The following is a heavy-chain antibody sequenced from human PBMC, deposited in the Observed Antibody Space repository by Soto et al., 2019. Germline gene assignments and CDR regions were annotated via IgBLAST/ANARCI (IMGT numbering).Heavy chain of an antibody. Sequence: QVQLVESGGGVVQPGRSLRLSCAASGFTFSSYAMHWVRQAPGKGLEWVAVISYDGSNKYYADSVKGRFTISRDNSKNTLYLQMNSLRAEDTAVYHCARDNPAGLNYGEGNWFDPWGQGTLVTVSS. CDR2: ISYDGSNK. J-gene: IGHJ5*02. D-gene: IGHD4-17*01. CDR1: GFTFSSYA. CDR3: ARDNPAGLNYGEGNWFDP. V-gene: IGHV3-30-3*01.